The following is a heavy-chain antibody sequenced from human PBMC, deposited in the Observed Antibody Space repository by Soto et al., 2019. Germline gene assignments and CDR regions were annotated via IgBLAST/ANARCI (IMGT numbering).Heavy chain of an antibody. V-gene: IGHV3-23*01. J-gene: IGHJ5*02. CDR3: ARGHGAYYYGSGRGNWFDP. CDR1: GFTFSSYA. Sequence: GGSLRLSCAASGFTFSSYAMSWVRQAPGKGLEWVSAISGSGGSTYYADSVKGRFTISRDNAKNSLYLQMNSLRAEDTAVYYCARGHGAYYYGSGRGNWFDPWGQGTLVTVSS. D-gene: IGHD3-10*01. CDR2: ISGSGGST.